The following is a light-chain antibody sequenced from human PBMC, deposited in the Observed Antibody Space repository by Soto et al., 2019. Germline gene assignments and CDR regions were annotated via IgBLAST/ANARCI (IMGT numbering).Light chain of an antibody. Sequence: DIQITQSPSTLSASVGDRVTITCRASQSISSWLAWYQQKPGKAPKLLIYKASSLEGGVPLRFSGSGSGTEFTLTISSLQPDDFATYYCQQYNSYGTFGQGTKVDIK. CDR2: KAS. CDR1: QSISSW. J-gene: IGKJ1*01. CDR3: QQYNSYGT. V-gene: IGKV1-5*03.